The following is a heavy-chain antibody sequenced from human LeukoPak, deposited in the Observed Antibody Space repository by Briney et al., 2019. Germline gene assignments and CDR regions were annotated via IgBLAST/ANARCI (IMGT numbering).Heavy chain of an antibody. CDR1: GYTFTGYY. CDR2: INPNSGGT. V-gene: IGHV1-2*02. D-gene: IGHD2-15*01. Sequence: ASVSVSCKASGYTFTGYYMHWVRQAPGQGLEWMGWINPNSGGTNYAQKFQGRVTMTRDTSISTAYMELSRLRSDDTAVYYCARDHDIVVVVAAKGETDYWGQGTLVTVSS. J-gene: IGHJ4*02. CDR3: ARDHDIVVVVAAKGETDY.